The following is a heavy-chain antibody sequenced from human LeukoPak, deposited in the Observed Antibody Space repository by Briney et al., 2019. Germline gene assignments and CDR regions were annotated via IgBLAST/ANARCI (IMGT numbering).Heavy chain of an antibody. CDR2: ISSSGSTI. CDR1: GFTFSSYE. D-gene: IGHD6-13*01. J-gene: IGHJ6*02. Sequence: GGSLRLSCAASGFTFSSYEMNWVRQAPGKGLEWVSYISSSGSTIYYADSVKGRFTISRDNAKNSLYLQMNSLRAEDTAVYYCARAIAAAGTSYYGMDVWGQGTTVTVSS. CDR3: ARAIAAAGTSYYGMDV. V-gene: IGHV3-48*03.